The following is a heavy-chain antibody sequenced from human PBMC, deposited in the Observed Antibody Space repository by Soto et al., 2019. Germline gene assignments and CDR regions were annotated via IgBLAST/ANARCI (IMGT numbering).Heavy chain of an antibody. J-gene: IGHJ3*01. V-gene: IGHV4-34*01. CDR1: GGSFRGND. CDR3: ASRFRVGAS. CDR2: INHNGST. Sequence: PAETLSLTCAVYGGSFRGNDWTWIRQPAGEGMECIGEINHNGSTNSNPSLKSRVTVAVDTSKTQFSLKMSSVTAADTALYYCASRFRVGASWGQGTMVTVSS. D-gene: IGHD1-26*01.